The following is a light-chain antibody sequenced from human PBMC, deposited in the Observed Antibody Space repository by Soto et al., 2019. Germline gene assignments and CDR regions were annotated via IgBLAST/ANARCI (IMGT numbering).Light chain of an antibody. CDR3: QQYHNWPIT. J-gene: IGKJ5*01. V-gene: IGKV3-15*01. Sequence: EIVMTQSPATLSVSPGERATLSCRASQSVSSKLAWFQQKPGQAPRILMYDASTRATGIPARFSGSGSGTEFTLTISSLQSEDFAVYYCQQYHNWPITFGQGTRLEIK. CDR2: DAS. CDR1: QSVSSK.